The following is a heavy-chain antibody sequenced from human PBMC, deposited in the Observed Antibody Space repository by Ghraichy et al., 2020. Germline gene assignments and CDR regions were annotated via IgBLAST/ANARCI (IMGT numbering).Heavy chain of an antibody. CDR3: ARDPYGDYKYGGTDY. V-gene: IGHV3-7*01. Sequence: GGSLRLSCVASGFRFSGHWMSWVRQAPGKGLEWVASIKSDGSEKQYMESVKGRFTISRDNAKNSVSLEMNSLRVEDTALFYCARDPYGDYKYGGTDYWGQGTLGTVSS. D-gene: IGHD4-17*01. CDR1: GFRFSGHW. CDR2: IKSDGSEK. J-gene: IGHJ4*02.